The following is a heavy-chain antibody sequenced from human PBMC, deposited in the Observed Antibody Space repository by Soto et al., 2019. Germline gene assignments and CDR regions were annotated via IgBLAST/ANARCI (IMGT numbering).Heavy chain of an antibody. J-gene: IGHJ4*02. CDR1: GFTFSSYA. CDR2: ISGSGGST. D-gene: IGHD3-3*01. V-gene: IGHV3-23*01. CDR3: AKEGGTYYDFWSGYYSPTHYFDY. Sequence: PGGSLRLSCAASGFTFSSYAMSWVRQAPGKGLEWVSAISGSGGSTYYADSVKGRFTISRDNSKNTLYLQMNSLRAEDTAVYYCAKEGGTYYDFWSGYYSPTHYFDYWGQGTLVTVSS.